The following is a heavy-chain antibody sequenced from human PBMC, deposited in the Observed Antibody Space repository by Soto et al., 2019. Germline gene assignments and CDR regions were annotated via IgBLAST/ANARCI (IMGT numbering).Heavy chain of an antibody. CDR1: GFTFSSYE. CDR3: AREGDYYDILTGSFRYYSYGMDV. J-gene: IGHJ6*02. Sequence: PGGSLRLSCAASGFTFSSYEMNWVRQAPGKELEWVSDISSSGSTIYYADSVKGRFTISRDNAKNSLYLQMNSLRAEDTAVYYCAREGDYYDILTGSFRYYSYGMDVWGQGTTVTVSS. CDR2: ISSSGSTI. V-gene: IGHV3-48*03. D-gene: IGHD3-9*01.